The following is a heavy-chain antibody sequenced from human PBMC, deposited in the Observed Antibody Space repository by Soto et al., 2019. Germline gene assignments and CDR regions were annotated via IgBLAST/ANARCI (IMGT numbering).Heavy chain of an antibody. Sequence: QVQLVESGGGVVQPGRSLRLSCAASGFTFSNYGMHWVRQAPGKGLEWVALILYDGSDKYFADSVKGRFTISRDNSKNTLDLQMNSLRAEDTAVYYCAKDRIVMIRGVMNYYGMDVWGQGTTVTVSS. CDR1: GFTFSNYG. CDR3: AKDRIVMIRGVMNYYGMDV. CDR2: ILYDGSDK. J-gene: IGHJ6*02. V-gene: IGHV3-30*18. D-gene: IGHD3-10*01.